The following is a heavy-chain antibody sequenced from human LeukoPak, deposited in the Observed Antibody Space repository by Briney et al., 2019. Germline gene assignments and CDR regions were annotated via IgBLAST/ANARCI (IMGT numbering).Heavy chain of an antibody. CDR3: ARPRYSGSYYPFDY. J-gene: IGHJ4*02. V-gene: IGHV4-39*01. D-gene: IGHD1-26*01. CDR2: SHHSGST. Sequence: SETLSLTCTVSGGSISSSGYYWGWIRQPPGKGLEWIVSSHHSGSTYYNPSLKSRVTISVDTSKKQFSLKVISVTAADTAVYYCARPRYSGSYYPFDYWGQGTLVTVSS. CDR1: GGSISSSGYY.